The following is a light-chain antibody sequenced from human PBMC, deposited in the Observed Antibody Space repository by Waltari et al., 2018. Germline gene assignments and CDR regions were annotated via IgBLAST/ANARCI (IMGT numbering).Light chain of an antibody. V-gene: IGKV4-1*01. CDR1: QTVLYNSNNANY. J-gene: IGKJ4*01. CDR2: WAS. CDR3: QQYYSSPLT. Sequence: DIVMTQSPDSLAVSLGERATINCKSSQTVLYNSNNANYLAWYHQKPGQAPKLLIPWASTRESGVPDRFSGSGSGTDFTLTISSLQAEDVAVYYCQQYYSSPLTFGGGTKVEIK.